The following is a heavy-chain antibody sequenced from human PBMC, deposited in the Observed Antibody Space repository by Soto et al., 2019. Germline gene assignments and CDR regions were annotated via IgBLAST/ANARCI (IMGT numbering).Heavy chain of an antibody. D-gene: IGHD6-19*01. CDR1: GFTLSSYW. Sequence: EVHLVESGGGLVQPGGSLRLSCAASGFTLSSYWMSWVRQAPGKGLEWVANIKYDGSEKYYVDSVKGRFTISRDNAKNSVYLQMNSLRDEDTAVYYCARGEQWLVRWVYWGQGTLVTVSS. J-gene: IGHJ4*02. CDR2: IKYDGSEK. CDR3: ARGEQWLVRWVY. V-gene: IGHV3-7*04.